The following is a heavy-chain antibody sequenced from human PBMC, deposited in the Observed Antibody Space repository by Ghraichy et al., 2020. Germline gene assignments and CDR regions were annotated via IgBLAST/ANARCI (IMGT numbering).Heavy chain of an antibody. J-gene: IGHJ4*02. CDR2: IGGRGDRT. V-gene: IGHV3-23*01. CDR1: GFTFSTYA. Sequence: GGSLRLSCAASGFTFSTYAMSWVRQAPGKGLEWVSTIGGRGDRTYYVDSVKGRFTISRDNVKNTLYMQLNSLRAEDTAVYYCATEILPDYFDYWGQGTLVTVSS. CDR3: ATEILPDYFDY.